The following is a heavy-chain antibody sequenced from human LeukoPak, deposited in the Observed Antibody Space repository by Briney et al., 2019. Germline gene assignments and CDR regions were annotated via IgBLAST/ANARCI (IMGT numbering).Heavy chain of an antibody. J-gene: IGHJ6*03. CDR2: INPSGGST. CDR1: GYTFTSYY. D-gene: IGHD2-8*02. Sequence: GASVKVSCKASGYTFTSYYMHWVRQAPGQGLEWMGIINPSGGSTSYAQKFQGRVTMTGDMSTSTVYMELSSLRSEDTAVYYCARTVVSGDYYYYYMDVWGKGTTVTVSS. CDR3: ARTVVSGDYYYYYMDV. V-gene: IGHV1-46*01.